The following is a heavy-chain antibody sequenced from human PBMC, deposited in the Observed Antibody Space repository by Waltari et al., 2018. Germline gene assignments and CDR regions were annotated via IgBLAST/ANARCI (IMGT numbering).Heavy chain of an antibody. Sequence: QVQLQESGPGLVKPSETLSLTCTVSGGSISSYYWSWIRQPPGKGLEWIGYIYTSGSTNYNPSLKSRVTISVDTSKNQFSLKLSSVTAADTAVYYCAREGYYYDSSGYSRAFDIWGQGTMVTVSS. CDR1: GGSISSYY. J-gene: IGHJ3*02. D-gene: IGHD3-22*01. V-gene: IGHV4-4*09. CDR2: IYTSGST. CDR3: AREGYYYDSSGYSRAFDI.